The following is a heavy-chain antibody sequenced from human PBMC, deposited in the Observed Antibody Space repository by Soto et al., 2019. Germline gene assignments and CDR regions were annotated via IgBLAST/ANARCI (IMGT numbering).Heavy chain of an antibody. Sequence: GASVKVSCKASGYTFTGYYMHWVRQAPGQGLEWMGWIKPNSGGTNYAQKFQGRVTMTRDTSISTAYMELSRLRSDDTAVYYCARARLPAGSALFYYYYYGMDVWGQGTTVTVSS. D-gene: IGHD3-10*01. CDR1: GYTFTGYY. CDR2: IKPNSGGT. V-gene: IGHV1-2*02. CDR3: ARARLPAGSALFYYYYYGMDV. J-gene: IGHJ6*02.